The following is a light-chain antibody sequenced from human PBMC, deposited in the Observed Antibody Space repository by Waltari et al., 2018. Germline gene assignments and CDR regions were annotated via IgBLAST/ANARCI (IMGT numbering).Light chain of an antibody. CDR2: ASS. J-gene: IGKJ1*01. V-gene: IGKV1-8*01. CDR1: HDINSY. CDR3: HHYYNYPWT. Sequence: AIRMSQSPASTAAASGDSITITCRASHDINSYLAWFQQQPGTVPKLLIYASSSLPGGVPSRFSVSGSGTEFTLTITSLQPEDFASSSCHHYYNYPWTFGPGTRVEIK.